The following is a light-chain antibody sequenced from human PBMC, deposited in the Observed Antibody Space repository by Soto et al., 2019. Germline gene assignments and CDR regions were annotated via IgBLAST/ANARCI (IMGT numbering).Light chain of an antibody. CDR3: QQYDNWPRT. J-gene: IGKJ4*02. V-gene: IGKV3D-15*01. CDR2: DAS. Sequence: EIVLTQSPATLSLSPGEIATLSCRASQSISSNLAWYQQQPGQTPRLLIYDASIRATDIPARFSGSGSGTEFTLTVSSVQPEDSAVYYCQQYDNWPRTFGEGTKVDIK. CDR1: QSISSN.